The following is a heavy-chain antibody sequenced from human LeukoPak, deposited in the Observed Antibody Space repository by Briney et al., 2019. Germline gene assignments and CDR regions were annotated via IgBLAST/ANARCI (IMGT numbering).Heavy chain of an antibody. V-gene: IGHV3-23*01. CDR2: ISGSGGST. CDR1: GFTFSSYA. CDR3: AKEYDSSGCPLEAAFDI. Sequence: GGSLRLSCAASGFTFSSYAMSWVRQAPGKGLEWVSSISGSGGSTYYADSVKGRLTISRDNSKNTLFLQMNSLRAEDTAVYYRAKEYDSSGCPLEAAFDIWGQGTMVTVSS. D-gene: IGHD3-22*01. J-gene: IGHJ3*02.